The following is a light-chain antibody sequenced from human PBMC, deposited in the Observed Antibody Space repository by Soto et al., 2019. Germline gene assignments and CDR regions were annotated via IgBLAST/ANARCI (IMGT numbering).Light chain of an antibody. J-gene: IGLJ1*01. V-gene: IGLV2-18*02. Sequence: QSALTEPPCVSGSPGQSVTISCTETRSDVGSYNRVSWYQQPPGTAPKLMIYEVSNRPSGVPDRFSWSKSGDTASLTISGLQAEDEADYYSSSYTSSSTLYVFGPGTKVTVL. CDR1: RSDVGSYNR. CDR2: EVS. CDR3: SSYTSSSTLYV.